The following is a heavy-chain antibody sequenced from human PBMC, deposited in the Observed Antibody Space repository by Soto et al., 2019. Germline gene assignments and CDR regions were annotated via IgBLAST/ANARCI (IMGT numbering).Heavy chain of an antibody. Sequence: PSETLSLTXTVSGGSISSYYWSWIRQPPGKGLEWIGYIYYSGSTNYNPSLKSRVTISVDTSKNQFSLKLSSVTAADTAVYYCASSAYYDILTGYYYFDYWGQGTLVTVSS. CDR2: IYYSGST. CDR1: GGSISSYY. D-gene: IGHD3-9*01. J-gene: IGHJ4*02. CDR3: ASSAYYDILTGYYYFDY. V-gene: IGHV4-59*01.